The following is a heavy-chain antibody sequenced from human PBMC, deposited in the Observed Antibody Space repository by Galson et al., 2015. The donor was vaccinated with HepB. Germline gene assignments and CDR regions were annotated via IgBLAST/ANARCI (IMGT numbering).Heavy chain of an antibody. CDR3: AGAPPPHRYFDL. CDR2: FYHSGST. CDR1: GGSISSGAYS. V-gene: IGHV4-30-2*01. Sequence: TLSLTCAVSGGSISSGAYSWRWVRQPPGKGLEWIGYFYHSGSTYYNPSLKSRVTISVDRSKNQFSLNLTSVTAADTAVYYCAGAPPPHRYFDLWGRGTLVAVSS. D-gene: IGHD1-14*01. J-gene: IGHJ2*01.